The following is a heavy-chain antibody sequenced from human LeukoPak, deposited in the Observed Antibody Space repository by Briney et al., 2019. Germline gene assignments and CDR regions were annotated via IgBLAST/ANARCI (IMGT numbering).Heavy chain of an antibody. CDR2: FDRHYAEA. D-gene: IGHD6-19*01. CDR3: ATDVMPSRPARWLPP. CDR1: GYSLSELI. V-gene: IGHV1-24*01. J-gene: IGHJ5*02. Sequence: ASVKDSCKVSGYSLSELIIHWLRQAPGKGLECMGSFDRHYAEAIFAQRFQGIVTMTEDTSTDTAYMELSSVGSGETAVYCCATDVMPSRPARWLPPWGQGAMVTVSS.